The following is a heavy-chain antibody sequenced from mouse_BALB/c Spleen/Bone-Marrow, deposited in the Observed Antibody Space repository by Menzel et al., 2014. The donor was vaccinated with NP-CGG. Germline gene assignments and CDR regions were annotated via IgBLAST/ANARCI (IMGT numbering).Heavy chain of an antibody. CDR1: GYTFTDYA. CDR3: AREENGTLDY. Sequence: QVQLQQPGAELVRPGVSVKISCKGSGYTFTDYAMHWVKQSHAKSLEWIGVISTYYGDASYNQKFKGKATMTVDKSSSKAYRELAKLKSEDSAIFYCAREENGTLDYGGQGATLTVSP. V-gene: IGHV1S137*01. CDR2: ISTYYGDA. D-gene: IGHD1-3*01. J-gene: IGHJ2*01.